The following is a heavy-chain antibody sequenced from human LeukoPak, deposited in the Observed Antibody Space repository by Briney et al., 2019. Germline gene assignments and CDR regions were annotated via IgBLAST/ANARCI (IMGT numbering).Heavy chain of an antibody. V-gene: IGHV3-30*18. D-gene: IGHD5-18*01. CDR2: ISYDGSNK. J-gene: IGHJ6*02. Sequence: GRSLRLSCAASGFTFSSYGMHWVRQAPGKGLEWVAVISYDGSNKYYADCVKGRFTISRDNSKNTLYLQMNSLRAEDTAVYYCAKDLDTARVMDVWGQGTTVTVSS. CDR1: GFTFSSYG. CDR3: AKDLDTARVMDV.